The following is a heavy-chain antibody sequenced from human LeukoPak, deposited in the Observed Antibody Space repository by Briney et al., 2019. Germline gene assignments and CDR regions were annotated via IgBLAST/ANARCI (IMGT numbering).Heavy chain of an antibody. J-gene: IGHJ4*02. CDR3: ARGHVPGSTRHWDF. V-gene: IGHV3-7*01. Sequence: GGSLRLSCAASGFTFSSYWMSWVRQAPGKGLEWVANIKQDGSEKYYVDSVKGRFTISRDNAKNTLYLQMNSLRVEDTAVYFCARGHVPGSTRHWDFWGQGTLVTVSS. CDR1: GFTFSSYW. CDR2: IKQDGSEK. D-gene: IGHD3-10*01.